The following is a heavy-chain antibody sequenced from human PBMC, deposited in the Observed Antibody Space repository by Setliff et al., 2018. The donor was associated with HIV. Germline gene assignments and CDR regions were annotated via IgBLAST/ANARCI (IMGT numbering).Heavy chain of an antibody. J-gene: IGHJ5*02. CDR2: IYYSGST. CDR1: GGSISSSSYY. V-gene: IGHV4-39*01. CDR3: ARRHTAFDP. D-gene: IGHD5-18*01. Sequence: SETLSLTCTVSGGSISSSSYYWGWIRQPPGKGLEWIGTIYYSGSTYYNPSLKSRVTISIDTSRNQFSLKLTSVTAADTAMYYCARRHTAFDPWGQGTLVTVSS.